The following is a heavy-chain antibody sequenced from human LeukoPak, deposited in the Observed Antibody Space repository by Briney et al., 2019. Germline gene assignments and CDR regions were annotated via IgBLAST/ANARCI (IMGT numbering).Heavy chain of an antibody. CDR2: INHSGST. CDR1: GGSFSGYY. D-gene: IGHD2-15*01. J-gene: IGHJ4*02. CDR3: ARTPCSGGSCYYYFDY. Sequence: SETLSLTCAVYGGSFSGYYWSWIRQPPGKGLEWIGEINHSGSTNYNPSLKSRVTISVDTSKNQFSLKLSSVTAADTAVYYCARTPCSGGSCYYYFDYWGQGTLVTVSS. V-gene: IGHV4-34*01.